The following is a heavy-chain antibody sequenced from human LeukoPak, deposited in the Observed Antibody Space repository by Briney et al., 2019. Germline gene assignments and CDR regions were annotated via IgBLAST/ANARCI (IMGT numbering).Heavy chain of an antibody. CDR2: IYHSGST. V-gene: IGHV4-4*02. CDR3: ARNNGYSSSWSLLDY. Sequence: PSATLSLTCAVSGGSISSSNWWSWVRRPPGKGLEWIGEIYHSGSTNYNPSLKSRVTISVDKSKNQFSLKLSSVTAADTAVYYCARNNGYSSSWSLLDYWGQGTLVTVSS. CDR1: GGSISSSNW. J-gene: IGHJ4*02. D-gene: IGHD6-13*01.